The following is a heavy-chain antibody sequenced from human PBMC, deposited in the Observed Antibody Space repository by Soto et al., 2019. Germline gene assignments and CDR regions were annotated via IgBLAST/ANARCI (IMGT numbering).Heavy chain of an antibody. CDR3: ATQDFRGTTGTA. D-gene: IGHD1-1*01. CDR1: GLTFSNYA. CDR2: MSGSSSTT. J-gene: IGHJ5*02. V-gene: IGHV3-23*01. Sequence: EVRLLESGGGLVKPGGSLRLSCATSGLTFSNYAMSWVRQAPGGGLEWVSSMSGSSSTTYYADSVRGRFTISRDRSKNTLYLQMNSLRVDDTAVYICATQDFRGTTGTAWGQGTLVTVSS.